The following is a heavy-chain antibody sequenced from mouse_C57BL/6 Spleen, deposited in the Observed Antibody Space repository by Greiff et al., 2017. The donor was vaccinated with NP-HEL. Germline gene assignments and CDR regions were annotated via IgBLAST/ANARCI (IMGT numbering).Heavy chain of an antibody. D-gene: IGHD2-5*01. Sequence: VQLKASGPELVKPGASVKISCKAYGYPFTASNINWVKQSNGKSLEWIGVFIPIYGTQSYNQKFKGKATWTVDQSSSTAYMQLNSLTSEDSAVYYCASYSNYGGAWFAYWGQGTLVTVSA. CDR3: ASYSNYGGAWFAY. J-gene: IGHJ3*01. CDR1: GYPFTASN. V-gene: IGHV1-39*01. CDR2: FIPIYGTQ.